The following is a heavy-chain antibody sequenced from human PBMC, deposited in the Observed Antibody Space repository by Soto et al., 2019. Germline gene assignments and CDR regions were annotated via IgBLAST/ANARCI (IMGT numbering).Heavy chain of an antibody. D-gene: IGHD3-9*01. Sequence: GASLKISCKGSGYTFSSYRIGWVRQVPEKGLEWMGIISPGDSDTKYSQSFQGQVTISADKSISTAYLQWNSLKASDTAMYYCARHATYYDILSGYYFDYWGQGTLVTVSS. CDR2: ISPGDSDT. J-gene: IGHJ4*02. V-gene: IGHV5-51*01. CDR3: ARHATYYDILSGYYFDY. CDR1: GYTFSSYR.